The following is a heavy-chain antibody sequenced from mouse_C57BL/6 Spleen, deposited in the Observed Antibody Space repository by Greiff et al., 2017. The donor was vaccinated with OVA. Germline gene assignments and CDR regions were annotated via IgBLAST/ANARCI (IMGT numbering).Heavy chain of an antibody. CDR1: GYAFTNYL. J-gene: IGHJ1*03. CDR2: INPGSGGT. V-gene: IGHV1-54*01. CDR3: ARSDKRGWYFDV. Sequence: QVQLQQSGAELVRPGTSVKVSCKASGYAFTNYLIEWVKQRPGQGLEWIGVINPGSGGTNYNEKFKGKATLTADKSSSTAYMQLSSLTSEDSAVYFCARSDKRGWYFDVWGTGTTVTVSS.